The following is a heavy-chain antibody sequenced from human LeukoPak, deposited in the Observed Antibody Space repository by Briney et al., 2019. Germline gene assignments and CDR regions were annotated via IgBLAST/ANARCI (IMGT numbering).Heavy chain of an antibody. CDR1: GFTFSYCA. D-gene: IGHD2-21*01. V-gene: IGHV3-30*04. CDR3: ARDVAVAGNYYYYMDV. CDR2: ISYDDSNE. Sequence: GGSLRLSCAASGFTFSYCAMHWVRQAPGKGLEWVAVISYDDSNEYYADSVKGRFTISRDNSKNTLYLQVHSLRREDTAVYYCARDVAVAGNYYYYMDVWGKGATVTISS. J-gene: IGHJ6*03.